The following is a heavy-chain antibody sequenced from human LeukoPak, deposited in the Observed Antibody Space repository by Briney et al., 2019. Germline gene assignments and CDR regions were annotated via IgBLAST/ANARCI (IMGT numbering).Heavy chain of an antibody. CDR1: GFTFSSYA. CDR3: ARDPIGLYCSGGSCQGAFDI. V-gene: IGHV3-23*01. D-gene: IGHD2-15*01. J-gene: IGHJ3*02. Sequence: PGGSLRLSCAASGFTFSSYAMSWVRQAPGKGLEWVSAISGSGGSTYYADSVKGRFTISRDNSKNTLYLQMNSLRAEDTALYHCARDPIGLYCSGGSCQGAFDIWGQGTMVTVSS. CDR2: ISGSGGST.